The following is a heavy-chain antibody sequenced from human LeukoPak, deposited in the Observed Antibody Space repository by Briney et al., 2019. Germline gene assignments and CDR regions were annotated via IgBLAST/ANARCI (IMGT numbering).Heavy chain of an antibody. CDR3: ARERAAAENYMDV. Sequence: PGGSLRLSCAASGFTFSKYWMSWVRQAPGKGLEWVANINQDGSEKYYVDSVKGRFTISRDNAKNSLYLQMNSLTVEDTAVYYCARERAAAENYMDVWGKGTTVTVSS. J-gene: IGHJ6*03. V-gene: IGHV3-7*01. D-gene: IGHD6-13*01. CDR1: GFTFSKYW. CDR2: INQDGSEK.